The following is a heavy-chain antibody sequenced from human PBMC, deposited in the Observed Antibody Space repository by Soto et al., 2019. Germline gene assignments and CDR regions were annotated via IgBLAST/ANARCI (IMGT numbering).Heavy chain of an antibody. D-gene: IGHD6-19*01. CDR2: ITPMFGTA. Sequence: QVQLVQSGAEVKKPGSSVKVSCKASGGTFSRYAISWVRQAPGQGLEWMGGITPMFGTANYAQQFQGRVTITADESTSTVHMELRRVRSEDTAVYYCAQTLGSAVAGPGRFDLWGRGTLVIVSS. CDR3: AQTLGSAVAGPGRFDL. J-gene: IGHJ2*01. CDR1: GGTFSRYA. V-gene: IGHV1-69*12.